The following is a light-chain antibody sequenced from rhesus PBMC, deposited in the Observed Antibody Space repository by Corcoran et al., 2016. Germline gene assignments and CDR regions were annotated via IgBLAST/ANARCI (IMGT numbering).Light chain of an antibody. CDR2: GAS. CDR1: PRVISS. CDR3: QQDYSWPPLT. J-gene: IGKJ4*01. Sequence: EIVMTQSPAILSLFPGERATLSCRASPRVISSLAWYQQKPGQAPKLLIYGASSRATGIPERFSGSGSGTEFTLTISSMEPEDLGVYYCQQDYSWPPLTFDGGAKVEL. V-gene: IGKV3-42*02.